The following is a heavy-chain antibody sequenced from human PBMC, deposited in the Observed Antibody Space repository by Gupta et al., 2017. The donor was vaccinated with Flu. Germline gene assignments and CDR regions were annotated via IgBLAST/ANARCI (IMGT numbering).Heavy chain of an antibody. CDR2: IRSKAYGGTT. V-gene: IGHV3-49*04. CDR1: GFPFGDYA. J-gene: IGHJ4*02. Sequence: VQLVESGGGLVQPGRSLRLSCTASGFPFGDYAMSWVRQAPGKGLEWVGFIRSKAYGGTTEYAASVKGRFTISRDDSKSIAYLQMNSLKTEDTAVYYCTRRGTTPDYWGQGTLVTVSS. CDR3: TRRGTTPDY.